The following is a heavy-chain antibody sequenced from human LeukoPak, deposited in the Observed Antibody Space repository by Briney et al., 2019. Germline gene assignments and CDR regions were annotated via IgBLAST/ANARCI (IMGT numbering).Heavy chain of an antibody. V-gene: IGHV4-34*01. CDR3: ARLGSAAPYYFDY. J-gene: IGHJ4*02. CDR2: INHSGST. D-gene: IGHD2-2*01. CDR1: GGSFSGYY. Sequence: PSETLSLTCAVYGGSFSGYYWSWIRQPPGKGLEWIGEINHSGSTNYNPSLKSRVTISVDTSKNQFSLKLSSVTAADTAVYYCARLGSAAPYYFDYRGQGTLVTVSS.